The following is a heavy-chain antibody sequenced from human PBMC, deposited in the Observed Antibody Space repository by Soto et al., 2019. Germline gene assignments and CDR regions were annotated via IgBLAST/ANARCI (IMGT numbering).Heavy chain of an antibody. CDR3: VQYTVTEDLGES. V-gene: IGHV3-23*01. CDR2: VSRAGTYT. J-gene: IGHJ5*02. CDR1: GFTFSSYA. D-gene: IGHD3-16*01. Sequence: EVQLLESGGDVVRPGWSLSLSCAASGFTFSSYAMGWVRQAPGKGLEWVAGVSRAGTYTFYADSVRGRCSISRDNSRDTVDLYRNALRGDDTAVYFCVQYTVTEDLGESWGKGTLVSVSS.